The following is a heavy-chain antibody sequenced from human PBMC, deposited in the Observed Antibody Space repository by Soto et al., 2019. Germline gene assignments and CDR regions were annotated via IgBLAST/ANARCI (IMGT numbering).Heavy chain of an antibody. J-gene: IGHJ6*02. V-gene: IGHV4-34*01. CDR2: INHSGST. CDR3: ARDLWGYCGTDCYPLDV. CDR1: RGSFSGCY. D-gene: IGHD2-21*02. Sequence: SETLSLTCAVYRGSFSGCYRPWIRQPPEKALEWIGEINHSGSTNYNPSLKSRVTISVDTSKNQFSLKLNSVTAADTAVYYCARDLWGYCGTDCYPLDVWGQGTTVT.